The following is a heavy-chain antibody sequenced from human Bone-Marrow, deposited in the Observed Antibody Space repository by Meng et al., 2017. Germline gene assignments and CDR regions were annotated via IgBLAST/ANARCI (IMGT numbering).Heavy chain of an antibody. CDR3: ARDEDISAAGKLFGDY. CDR1: GYTFAAYW. CDR2: IDPNNDHT. Sequence: VQLVQDGAEVKKPGASVKLSCKPSGYTFAAYWIHWVRQAPGQGLEWMGRIDPNNDHTQYAQNFQGRVTMTSDTSISTVYMELNGLRSDDTAVYYCARDEDISAAGKLFGDYWGQGTLVTVSS. V-gene: IGHV1-2*06. J-gene: IGHJ4*02. D-gene: IGHD6-13*01.